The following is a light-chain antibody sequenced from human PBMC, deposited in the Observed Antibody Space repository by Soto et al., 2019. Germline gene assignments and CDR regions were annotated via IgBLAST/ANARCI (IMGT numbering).Light chain of an antibody. CDR2: GAS. Sequence: PGVRATLSCTASQNVGNNYVAWYQQKPGRTPRLLIYGASGRATGIPHTFGGSGSGTDFTLTINRLEPEDFAVYYCHQYGNAPHTFGEGTKVEI. J-gene: IGKJ2*01. CDR1: QNVGNNY. CDR3: HQYGNAPHT. V-gene: IGKV3-20*01.